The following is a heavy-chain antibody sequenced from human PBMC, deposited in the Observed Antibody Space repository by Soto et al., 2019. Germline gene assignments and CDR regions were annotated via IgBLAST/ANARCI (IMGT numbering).Heavy chain of an antibody. D-gene: IGHD4-4*01. CDR1: GFRFNDFG. CDR3: ARRCTNYARCGVDA. CDR2: ISSDGNEK. Sequence: QVQLVESGGGVVQPGQSLRLSCAVSGFRFNDFGFHWVRQAPGKGLHGVAVISSDGNEKYYVESVKGRFTISRDNSNNMLYLEMSSLRPEDAAVYYCARRCTNYARCGVDAWGRGTTVTVSS. J-gene: IGHJ6*02. V-gene: IGHV3-30*03.